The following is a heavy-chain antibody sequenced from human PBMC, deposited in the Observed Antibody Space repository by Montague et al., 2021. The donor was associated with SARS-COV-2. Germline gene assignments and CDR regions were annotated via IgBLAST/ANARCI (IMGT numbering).Heavy chain of an antibody. CDR3: AHRRSGFYYFDY. Sequence: PALVKPTQILTLTCTFSGFSRSTTGVSVAWIRQPPGKALEWLALSYWDDDKRYSPSLKSRLTITKDTSKNQVVLTMTNMDPVDTATYSCAHRRSGFYYFDYWGQGTLVTVSS. J-gene: IGHJ4*02. V-gene: IGHV2-5*02. CDR1: GFSRSTTGVS. CDR2: SYWDDDK. D-gene: IGHD3-10*01.